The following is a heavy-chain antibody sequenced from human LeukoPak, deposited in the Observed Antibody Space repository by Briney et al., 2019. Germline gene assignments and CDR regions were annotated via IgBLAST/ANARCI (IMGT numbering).Heavy chain of an antibody. CDR3: ARDLRKLIVGATDAFDI. D-gene: IGHD1-26*01. CDR2: IYHSGST. Sequence: SETLSLTCAVSGGSISSSNWWSWVRQPPGKGLEWIGEIYHSGSTNYNPSLKSRVTISVDKSKNQFSLKLSSVTAADTAVYYCARDLRKLIVGATDAFDIWGQGTMVTVSS. J-gene: IGHJ3*02. CDR1: GGSISSSNW. V-gene: IGHV4-4*02.